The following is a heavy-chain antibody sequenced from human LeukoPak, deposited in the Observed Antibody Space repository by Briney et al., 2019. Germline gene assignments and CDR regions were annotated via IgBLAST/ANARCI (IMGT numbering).Heavy chain of an antibody. V-gene: IGHV4-61*01. CDR1: GGSFSSGTYY. J-gene: IGHJ6*04. D-gene: IGHD3-10*01. CDR2: IYYSGST. Sequence: PSETLSLTCTVSGGSFSSGTYYWSWIRQPPGKGLEWIGYIYYSGSTNYNPSLKSRVIISVDTSKNQLSLKLSSVTAADTAVYYCARGRIAMVRGVLYYYYYGMDVWGKGTTVTVSS. CDR3: ARGRIAMVRGVLYYYYYGMDV.